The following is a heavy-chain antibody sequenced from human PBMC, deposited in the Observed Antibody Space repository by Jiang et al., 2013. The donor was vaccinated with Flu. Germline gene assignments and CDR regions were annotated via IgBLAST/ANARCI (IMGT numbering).Heavy chain of an antibody. CDR1: GDIFTKNW. Sequence: GAEVKKPGESLKISCKGSGDIFTKNWIGWVRQMPGKGLEWMGIIYPDDSDTKYNPSSRQVTMSVDRSISTAYLQWSSLKASDTATYYCARRRGYYYWVVYDSFDIWGQGTNGHRLF. D-gene: IGHD3-22*01. CDR2: IYPDDSDT. V-gene: IGHV5-51*01. CDR3: ARRRGYYYWVVYDSFDI. J-gene: IGHJ3*02.